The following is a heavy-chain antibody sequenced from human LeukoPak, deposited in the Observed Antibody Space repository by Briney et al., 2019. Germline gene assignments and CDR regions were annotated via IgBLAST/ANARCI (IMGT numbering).Heavy chain of an antibody. D-gene: IGHD4-17*01. Sequence: TSETLSLTCTVSGGSISSGDYYWSWIRQPPGKGLEWIGYIYYSGSTYYNPSLKSRVTISVDTSKNQFSLKLSSVTAADTAVYYCARGRSIKYYGDFDYWSQGTLVTVSS. V-gene: IGHV4-30-4*01. J-gene: IGHJ4*02. CDR3: ARGRSIKYYGDFDY. CDR1: GGSISSGDYY. CDR2: IYYSGST.